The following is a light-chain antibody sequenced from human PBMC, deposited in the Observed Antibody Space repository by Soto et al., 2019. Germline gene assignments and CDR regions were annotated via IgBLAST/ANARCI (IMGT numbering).Light chain of an antibody. CDR3: QQRSDWPST. V-gene: IGKV3-11*01. Sequence: EIVLTQSPATLSLSPGERATLSCRASQSVSSYLAWYQQKPGQAPRLLIYDASNRATGIPARFSGSGSGTDFPLTISSLEPADFAVYYCQQRSDWPSTFGGGTKVQIK. J-gene: IGKJ4*01. CDR2: DAS. CDR1: QSVSSY.